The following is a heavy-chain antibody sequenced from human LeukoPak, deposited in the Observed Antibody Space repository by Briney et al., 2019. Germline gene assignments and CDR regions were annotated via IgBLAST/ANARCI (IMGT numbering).Heavy chain of an antibody. CDR2: INHSGST. Sequence: PSETLSLTCAVYGGSFSGYYWSWIRQPPGKGLEWIGEINHSGSTNYNPSLKSRVTISVDTSKDQFSLKLSSVTAADTAVYYCARRVGYYDSSCYSYWGQGTLVTVSS. CDR1: GGSFSGYY. V-gene: IGHV4-34*01. CDR3: ARRVGYYDSSCYSY. D-gene: IGHD3-22*01. J-gene: IGHJ4*02.